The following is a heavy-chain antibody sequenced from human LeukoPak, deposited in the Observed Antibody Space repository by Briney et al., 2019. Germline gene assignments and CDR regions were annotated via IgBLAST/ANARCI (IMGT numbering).Heavy chain of an antibody. V-gene: IGHV3-64*01. J-gene: IGHJ4*02. D-gene: IGHD6-13*01. Sequence: GGSLRLSCAASGFTFSSCAMHWVRQAPGKGLEYVSAISSNGGSTYYANSVKGRFTISRDNSKNTLYLQMGSLRAEDMAVYYCARVVGSSWYDYWGQGTLVTVSS. CDR3: ARVVGSSWYDY. CDR1: GFTFSSCA. CDR2: ISSNGGST.